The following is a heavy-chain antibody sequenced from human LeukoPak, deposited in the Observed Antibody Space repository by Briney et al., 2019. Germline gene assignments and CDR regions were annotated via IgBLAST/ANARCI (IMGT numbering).Heavy chain of an antibody. Sequence: PSETLSLTCTVAGGSISSYYWSWIRQPPGKGLEWVGYIYYSGSTNYNPSLKSRVTISVDTSKNQSALKLSSVPAADTAVYYCAGGGDCYLFDYWGQGTLVTVSS. CDR2: IYYSGST. D-gene: IGHD2-21*01. J-gene: IGHJ4*02. V-gene: IGHV4-59*01. CDR3: AGGGDCYLFDY. CDR1: GGSISSYY.